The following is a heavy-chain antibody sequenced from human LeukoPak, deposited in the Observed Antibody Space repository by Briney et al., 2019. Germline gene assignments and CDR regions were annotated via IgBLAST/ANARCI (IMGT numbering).Heavy chain of an antibody. V-gene: IGHV1-46*01. CDR1: GYTFTSYY. D-gene: IGHD5-24*01. Sequence: ASVKASCKASGYTFTSYYMHWVRQAPGQGLEWMGIINPSGGSTSYAQKFQGRVTMTRDTSTSTVYMGLSSLRSEDTAVYYCASRDGYNFDYWGQGTLVTVSS. CDR2: INPSGGST. CDR3: ASRDGYNFDY. J-gene: IGHJ4*02.